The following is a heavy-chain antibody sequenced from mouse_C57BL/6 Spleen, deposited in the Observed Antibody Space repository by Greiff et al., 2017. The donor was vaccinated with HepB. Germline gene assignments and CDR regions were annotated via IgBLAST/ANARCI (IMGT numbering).Heavy chain of an antibody. V-gene: IGHV1-66*01. J-gene: IGHJ2*01. D-gene: IGHD1-1*01. CDR3: AESYGSSYDDY. Sequence: VQLQQSGPELVKPGASVKISCKASGYSFTSYYIHWVKQRPGQGLEWIGWIYPGSGNTKYNEKFKGKATLTADTSSSTAYMQLSSLTSEASAVYYCAESYGSSYDDYWGQGTTLTVSS. CDR2: IYPGSGNT. CDR1: GYSFTSYY.